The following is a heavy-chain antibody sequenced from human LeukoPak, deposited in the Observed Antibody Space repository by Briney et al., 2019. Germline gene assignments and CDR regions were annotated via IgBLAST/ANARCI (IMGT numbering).Heavy chain of an antibody. D-gene: IGHD4-11*01. CDR3: ARDLSKLDY. CDR1: NYTFTSYG. CDR2: ISPYNGKT. V-gene: IGHV1-18*01. Sequence: APVKVSCKTFNYTFTSYGISWVRQAPGKGLEWMAWISPYNGKTLYAEKYQGRVTLTTETSTDTAFMELTSLTSDDTAVYYCARDLSKLDYWGQGTLVSVSS. J-gene: IGHJ4*02.